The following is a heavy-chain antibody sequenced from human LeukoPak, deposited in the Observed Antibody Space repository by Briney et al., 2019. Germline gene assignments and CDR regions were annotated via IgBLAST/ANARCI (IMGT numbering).Heavy chain of an antibody. CDR1: GFTFSTYA. CDR2: ISVTGGTT. CDR3: ANLGRSVVYYGSD. D-gene: IGHD3-10*01. V-gene: IGHV3-23*01. J-gene: IGHJ4*02. Sequence: GGSLRLSCAPSGFTFSTYAMSWVRQAPGKGLEWVSVISVTGGTTYYADSVKGRFTISRDNSKNTLYLQMNSLRAEDTAVYYCANLGRSVVYYGSDWGQGTLVTVSS.